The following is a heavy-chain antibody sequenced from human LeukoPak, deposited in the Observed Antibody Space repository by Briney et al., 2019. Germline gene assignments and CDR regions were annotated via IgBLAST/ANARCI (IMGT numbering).Heavy chain of an antibody. CDR1: GYTFTTYD. V-gene: IGHV1-8*01. CDR2: MNPNSGNT. J-gene: IGHJ1*01. CDR3: ARGHDMAVAGV. Sequence: ASVKVSCKASGYTFTTYDINWVRQATGQGLEWMGWMNPNSGNTGYAQKFHGRLTMTRNTSISTAYTELSSLRSEDTAVYYCARGHDMAVAGVWGQGTLVTVSS. D-gene: IGHD6-19*01.